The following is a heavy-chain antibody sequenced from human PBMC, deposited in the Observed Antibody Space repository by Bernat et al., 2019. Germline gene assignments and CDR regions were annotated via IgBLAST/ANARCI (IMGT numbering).Heavy chain of an antibody. V-gene: IGHV1-69*01. J-gene: IGHJ4*02. D-gene: IGHD2-15*01. Sequence: QVQLVQSGAEVKKPGSSVKVSCKASGGTFSNYVVNWVRQAPGQGLGWMGGITPIFRRPNYAQKFQGRVMITADESTSTAYMALSSLGADDTAVYYCARGSSDCASSSCPYDYWGQGTLVTVSS. CDR2: ITPIFRRP. CDR3: ARGSSDCASSSCPYDY. CDR1: GGTFSNYV.